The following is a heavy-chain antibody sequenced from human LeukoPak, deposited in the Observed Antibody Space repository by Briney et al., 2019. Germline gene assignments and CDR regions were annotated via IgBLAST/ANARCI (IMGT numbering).Heavy chain of an antibody. Sequence: ASVKVSCKASGYTFSKFGIGWLRQAPGQEPEWMGWINVYNGNTNYAQKLQGRVTMTTDTSTSTAYLELRSLRSDDTAVYYCARDDPNSGYDFDYWGQGTLVTVSS. D-gene: IGHD5-12*01. CDR2: INVYNGNT. J-gene: IGHJ4*02. CDR1: GYTFSKFG. V-gene: IGHV1-18*01. CDR3: ARDDPNSGYDFDY.